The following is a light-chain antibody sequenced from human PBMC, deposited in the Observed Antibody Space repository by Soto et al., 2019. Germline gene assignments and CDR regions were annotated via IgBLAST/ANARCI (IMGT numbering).Light chain of an antibody. V-gene: IGLV2-14*01. J-gene: IGLJ2*01. CDR3: SSYTSSSTRVV. CDR1: SSDVGGYNY. Sequence: QSVLTQPASVSGCPGQSITISCTGTSSDVGGYNYVSWYQQHPGKAPKLMIYDVSNRPSGVSNRFSGSKSGNTASLTISGLQAEDEADYYCSSYTSSSTRVVFGGGTNLTVL. CDR2: DVS.